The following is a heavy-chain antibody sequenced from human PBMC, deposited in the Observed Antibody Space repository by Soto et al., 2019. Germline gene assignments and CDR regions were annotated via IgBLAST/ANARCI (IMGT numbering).Heavy chain of an antibody. D-gene: IGHD2-2*01. J-gene: IGHJ6*03. V-gene: IGHV1-18*01. CDR2: ISAYNGNT. Sequence: ASVKVSCKASGYAFTSYGISWVRQAPGQGLEWMGWISAYNGNTNYAQKLQGRVTMTTDTSTSTAYMELRSLRSDDTAVYYCARDTGVVVPAAFNYYYYYMDVWGKGTTVTVSS. CDR1: GYAFTSYG. CDR3: ARDTGVVVPAAFNYYYYYMDV.